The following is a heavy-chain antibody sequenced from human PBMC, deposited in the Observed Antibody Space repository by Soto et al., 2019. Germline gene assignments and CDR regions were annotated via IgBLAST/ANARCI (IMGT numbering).Heavy chain of an antibody. Sequence: ASVKVSCKASGYTFTRSGISWVRQAPGQGPEWMGWISSYNGDTNYAQTFQGRVTMTTDTSTSTAYMELRSLRSDDTAVYYCAREGVAPYYYYGMDVRAQRTPVTVSS. D-gene: IGHD5-12*01. CDR2: ISSYNGDT. CDR1: GYTFTRSG. CDR3: AREGVAPYYYYGMDV. J-gene: IGHJ6*02. V-gene: IGHV1-18*01.